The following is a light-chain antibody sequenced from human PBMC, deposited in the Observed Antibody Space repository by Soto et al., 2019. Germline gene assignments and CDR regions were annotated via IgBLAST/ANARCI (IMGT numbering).Light chain of an antibody. CDR3: QQYHTYS. CDR1: QRISGW. J-gene: IGKJ1*01. Sequence: DIGMTQSRSTLSASVGDRVTITCRASQRISGWVAWYQQKPGKAPNLLIYKTLKTGVPSRFTASGSGTQFTLVISSLQPEDFATYYCQQYHTYSFGQGTTVEI. CDR2: K. V-gene: IGKV1-5*03.